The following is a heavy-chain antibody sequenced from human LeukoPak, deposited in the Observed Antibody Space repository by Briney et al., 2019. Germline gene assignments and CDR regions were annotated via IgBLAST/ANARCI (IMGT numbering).Heavy chain of an antibody. Sequence: GGSLRLSCAASGFTFSSYAASWVRQAPGKGLEWVSAISGSGGSTYYADSVKGRFTISRDNSKNTLYLQMNSLRAEDTAVYYCAKDYDFWSGYLDYWGQGTLVTVSS. CDR1: GFTFSSYA. CDR2: ISGSGGST. J-gene: IGHJ4*02. CDR3: AKDYDFWSGYLDY. V-gene: IGHV3-23*01. D-gene: IGHD3-3*01.